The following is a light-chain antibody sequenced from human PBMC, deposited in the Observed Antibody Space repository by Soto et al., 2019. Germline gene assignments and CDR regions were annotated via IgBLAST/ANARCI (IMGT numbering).Light chain of an antibody. CDR3: QSYDSSLSAWV. CDR1: SSNIGAGYD. J-gene: IGLJ3*02. CDR2: GNS. Sequence: QSVLTQPPSESGAPGQRVTISCTGSSSNIGAGYDVHWYQQLPGTAPKLLIYGNSNRPSGVPDRFSGSKSGTSASLAITGLQAEDEADYYCQSYDSSLSAWVFGGGTKVTVL. V-gene: IGLV1-40*01.